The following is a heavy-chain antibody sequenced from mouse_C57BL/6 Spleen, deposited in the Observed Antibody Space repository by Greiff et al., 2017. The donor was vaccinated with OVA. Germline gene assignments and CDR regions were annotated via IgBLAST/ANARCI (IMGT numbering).Heavy chain of an antibody. D-gene: IGHD1-1*01. CDR2: ISGGGGNT. V-gene: IGHV5-9*01. CDR1: GFTFSSYT. J-gene: IGHJ4*01. CDR3: ARASYYGSSYYAMDY. Sequence: EVMLVESGGGLVKPGGSLKLSCAASGFTFSSYTMSWVRQTPEKRLEWVATISGGGGNTYYPDSVKGRFTISRDNAKNTLYLQMSSLRSEETALYYCARASYYGSSYYAMDYWGQGTSVTVSS.